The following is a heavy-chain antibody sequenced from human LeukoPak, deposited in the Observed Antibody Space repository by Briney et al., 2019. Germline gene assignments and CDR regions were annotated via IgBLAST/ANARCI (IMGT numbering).Heavy chain of an antibody. D-gene: IGHD3-10*01. Sequence: PSQTLSLTCTVSGGSISSGGYYWSWIRQHPGKGLEWIGYIYYSGSTYYNPSLKSRVTISVDTSKNQFSLKLSSVTAADTAVYYCARGTISYYYGSGGCWFDPWGQGTLVTVSS. CDR3: ARGTISYYYGSGGCWFDP. V-gene: IGHV4-31*03. J-gene: IGHJ5*02. CDR1: GGSISSGGYY. CDR2: IYYSGST.